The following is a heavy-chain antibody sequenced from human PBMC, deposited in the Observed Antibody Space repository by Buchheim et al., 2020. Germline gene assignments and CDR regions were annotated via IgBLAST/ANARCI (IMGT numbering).Heavy chain of an antibody. CDR1: GFTFSHAW. CDR2: IKQDGSEK. CDR3: ARDYGDV. D-gene: IGHD3-10*01. J-gene: IGHJ6*02. Sequence: EVQLVESGGGLVKPGGSLRLSCAASGFTFSHAWMNWVRQAPGKGLEWVANIKQDGSEKYYVDSVKGRFTIPSDNPENSQYLQMNSLRAEDTAVYYCARDYGDVWGQGTT. V-gene: IGHV3-7*01.